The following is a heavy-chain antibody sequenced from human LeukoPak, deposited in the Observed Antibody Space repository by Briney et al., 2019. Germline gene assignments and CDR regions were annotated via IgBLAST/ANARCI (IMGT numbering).Heavy chain of an antibody. CDR1: GFTFDDYA. J-gene: IGHJ4*02. CDR3: AKAYCSGGSCYTYDY. Sequence: GGSLRLSCAASGFTFDDYAMHWVRQAPGKGLEWVSGISWNSGSIGYADSVKGRFTISRDNAKNSLYLQMNSLRAEDTALYYCAKAYCSGGSCYTYDYSGQGTLVTVSS. CDR2: ISWNSGSI. V-gene: IGHV3-9*01. D-gene: IGHD2-15*01.